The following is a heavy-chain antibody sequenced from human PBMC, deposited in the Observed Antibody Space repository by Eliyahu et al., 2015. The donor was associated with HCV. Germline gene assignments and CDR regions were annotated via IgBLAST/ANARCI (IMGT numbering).Heavy chain of an antibody. CDR2: INHSGST. Sequence: QVQLQQWGAGLLKPSETLSLTCAVYGGSFSGYYWXWIRQPPGKGLEWIGEINHSGSTNYNPSLKSRVTISVDTSKSQFSLKLTSVTAADTAVYYCASRQRQGRYYYSMDVWGQGTTVTVSS. CDR1: GGSFSGYY. CDR3: ASRQRQGRYYYSMDV. V-gene: IGHV4-34*01. J-gene: IGHJ6*02.